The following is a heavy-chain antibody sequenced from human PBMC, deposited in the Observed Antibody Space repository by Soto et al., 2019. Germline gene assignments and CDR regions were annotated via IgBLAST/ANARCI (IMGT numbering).Heavy chain of an antibody. Sequence: VQLQQWGAGLLKPSETLSLTCAVYGGSFSGYSWSWIRQSPGKGLECLGEINHSGSTNYNPSLKSRVTISVDTSKNQFSLKLTSLTAADTAVYYCARGRRSFTIFGVVPYYFDYWGQGTLVTVSS. CDR3: ARGRRSFTIFGVVPYYFDY. D-gene: IGHD3-3*01. CDR2: INHSGST. V-gene: IGHV4-34*01. CDR1: GGSFSGYS. J-gene: IGHJ4*02.